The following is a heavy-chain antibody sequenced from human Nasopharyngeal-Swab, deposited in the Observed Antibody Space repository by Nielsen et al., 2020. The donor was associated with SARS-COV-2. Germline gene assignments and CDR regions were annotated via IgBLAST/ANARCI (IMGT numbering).Heavy chain of an antibody. CDR3: ARDSADYYDSSIFSNWFDP. Sequence: ESLKISCAASGFTFSSYAMSWIRQHPGKGLEWIGYIYYSGSTYYNPSLKSRVTISVDTSKNQFSLKLSSVTAADTAVYYCARDSADYYDSSIFSNWFDPWGQGTLVTVSS. CDR1: GFTFSSYA. D-gene: IGHD3-22*01. V-gene: IGHV4-59*01. J-gene: IGHJ5*02. CDR2: IYYSGST.